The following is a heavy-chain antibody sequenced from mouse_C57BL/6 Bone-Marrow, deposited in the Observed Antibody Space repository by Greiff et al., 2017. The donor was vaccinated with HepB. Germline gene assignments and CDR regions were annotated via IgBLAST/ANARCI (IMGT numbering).Heavy chain of an antibody. CDR2: INPYNGGT. J-gene: IGHJ4*01. V-gene: IGHV1-19*01. Sequence: EVQLQQSGPVLVKPGASVKMSCKASGYTFTDYYMNWVKQSHGKSLEWIGVINPYNGGTSYNQKFKGKATLTVDKSSSTAYMELNSLTSEDSAVYYCASPIYYYGSSYVEDAMDYWGQGTSVTVSS. CDR1: GYTFTDYY. D-gene: IGHD1-1*01. CDR3: ASPIYYYGSSYVEDAMDY.